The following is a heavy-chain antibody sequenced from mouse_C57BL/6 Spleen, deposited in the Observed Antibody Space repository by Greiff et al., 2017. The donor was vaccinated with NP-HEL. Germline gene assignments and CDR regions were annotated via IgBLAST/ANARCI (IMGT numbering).Heavy chain of an antibody. V-gene: IGHV5-6*01. CDR3: ARQGGFDNYIYAMDY. D-gene: IGHD1-3*01. J-gene: IGHJ4*01. CDR2: ISSGGSYT. Sequence: EVQLVESGGDLVKPGGSLKLSCAASGFTFSSYGMSWVRQTPDKRLEWVATISSGGSYTYYPDSVKGRFTISRDNAKNTLYLQMSSLKSEDTAMYYCARQGGFDNYIYAMDYWGQGTSVTVSS. CDR1: GFTFSSYG.